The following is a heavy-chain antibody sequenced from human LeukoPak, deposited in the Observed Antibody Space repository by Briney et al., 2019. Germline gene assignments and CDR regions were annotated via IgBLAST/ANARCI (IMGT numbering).Heavy chain of an antibody. J-gene: IGHJ6*04. Sequence: PSETLSLTCAVYGGSFSGYYWSWIRQPPGKGLEWIGEINHSGSTNYNPSLKSRVTISVDTSKNQFSLKLSSVTAADTAVYYCARGGGSSTSCYFCYYYGMDVWGKGTTVTVSS. V-gene: IGHV4-34*01. CDR2: INHSGST. D-gene: IGHD2-2*01. CDR1: GGSFSGYY. CDR3: ARGGGSSTSCYFCYYYGMDV.